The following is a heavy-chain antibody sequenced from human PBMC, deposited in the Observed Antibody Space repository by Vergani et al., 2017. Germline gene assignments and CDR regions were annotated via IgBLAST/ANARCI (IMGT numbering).Heavy chain of an antibody. Sequence: QVHLVESGGGVVQPGRSLRLSCVVSGFTSSYYGMHWVRQAPGKGLEWVAVISYDGTQKNYADSVKGRFTISRDNSKSTLYLQMNSLRTEDTAVYYCATKSCGTPGCQIGYFREWGQSTLVTVSS. CDR3: ATKSCGTPGCQIGYFRE. D-gene: IGHD1-1*01. CDR2: ISYDGTQK. V-gene: IGHV3-30*03. J-gene: IGHJ1*01. CDR1: GFTSSYYG.